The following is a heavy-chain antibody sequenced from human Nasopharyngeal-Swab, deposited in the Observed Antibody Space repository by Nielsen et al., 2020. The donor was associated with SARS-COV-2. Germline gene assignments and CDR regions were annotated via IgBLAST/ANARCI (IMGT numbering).Heavy chain of an antibody. D-gene: IGHD3-22*01. Sequence: WIRQPPGKGLEWTGNIHHSGSTNYNPSLKSRVTISVDMSKNQFSLKLTSVTAADTAIYYCARGYHDKSVYYYDWYFDLWGRGTLVTVSS. CDR3: ARGYHDKSVYYYDWYFDL. CDR2: IHHSGST. V-gene: IGHV4-59*01. J-gene: IGHJ2*01.